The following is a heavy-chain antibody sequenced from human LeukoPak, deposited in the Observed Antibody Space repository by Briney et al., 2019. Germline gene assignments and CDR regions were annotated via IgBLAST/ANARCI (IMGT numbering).Heavy chain of an antibody. CDR2: ISAYNGNT. Sequence: ASVKVSCKASGYTFTSYGISWVRQAPGQGLEWMGWISAYNGNTNYAQKLQGRVTITADESTSTAYMELSSLRSEDTAVYYCARGVRIRYYYMDVWGKGTTVTISS. V-gene: IGHV1-18*01. D-gene: IGHD2-21*01. J-gene: IGHJ6*03. CDR3: ARGVRIRYYYMDV. CDR1: GYTFTSYG.